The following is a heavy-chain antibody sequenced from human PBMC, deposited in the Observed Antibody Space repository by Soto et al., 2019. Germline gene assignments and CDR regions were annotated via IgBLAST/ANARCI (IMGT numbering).Heavy chain of an antibody. CDR3: VMQRGGDVY. CDR1: GYSFTGNS. D-gene: IGHD2-21*02. J-gene: IGHJ1*01. CDR2: INPNNGFT. Sequence: ASVKFSCNAPGYSFTGNSMHWVRQAPGQVLECMVWINPNNGFTNDXXKFQVSFXXTRDTCISTAXMYLSXLKSDDTAVYYCVMQRGGDVYWCQGT. V-gene: IGHV1-2*02.